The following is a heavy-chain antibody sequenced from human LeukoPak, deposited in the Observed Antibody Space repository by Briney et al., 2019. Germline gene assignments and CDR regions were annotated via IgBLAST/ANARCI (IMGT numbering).Heavy chain of an antibody. J-gene: IGHJ4*02. Sequence: SETLSLTCTVSGGSISSYYWTWIRQPPGKGLEWIGYIYYSGSTNYNPSLKSRVTISVDTSKNQFSLKLSSVTAADTAVYYCARVSSDYDVHFDYWGQGTLVTVSS. V-gene: IGHV4-59*01. D-gene: IGHD5-12*01. CDR1: GGSISSYY. CDR2: IYYSGST. CDR3: ARVSSDYDVHFDY.